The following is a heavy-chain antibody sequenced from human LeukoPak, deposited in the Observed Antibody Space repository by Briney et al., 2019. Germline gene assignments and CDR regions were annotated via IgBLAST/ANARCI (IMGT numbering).Heavy chain of an antibody. CDR2: IYYSGST. J-gene: IGHJ4*02. V-gene: IGHV4-59*12. Sequence: SETLSLTCTVSGGSISSYYWSWIRQPPGKGLEGIGYIYYSGSTNYNPSLKSRVTISVDTSKNQFSLKLSSVTAADTAVYYCARGYCSGGSCYPVDYWGQGTLVTVSS. D-gene: IGHD2-15*01. CDR1: GGSISSYY. CDR3: ARGYCSGGSCYPVDY.